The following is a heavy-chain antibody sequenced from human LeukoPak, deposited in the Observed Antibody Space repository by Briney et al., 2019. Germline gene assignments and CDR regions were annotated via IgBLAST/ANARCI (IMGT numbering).Heavy chain of an antibody. CDR2: INTNTGNP. J-gene: IGHJ5*02. D-gene: IGHD3-3*01. CDR1: GYTFTSYA. CDR3: ARAGSRYDFWSGYYNWFDP. Sequence: ASVKLSCKASGYTFTSYAMNWVRQAPGQGLEWMGWINTNTGNPTYAQGFTGRFVFSLDTSVSTAYLQISSLKAEDTAVYYCARAGSRYDFWSGYYNWFDPWGQGTLVTVSS. V-gene: IGHV7-4-1*02.